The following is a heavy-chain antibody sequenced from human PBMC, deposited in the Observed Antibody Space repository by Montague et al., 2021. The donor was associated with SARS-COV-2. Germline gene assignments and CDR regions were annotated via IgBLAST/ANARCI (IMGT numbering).Heavy chain of an antibody. CDR1: GGSISSYS. D-gene: IGHD5-12*01. Sequence: SETLSLTCTVSGGSISSYSCSWVRQPPVKGLEWIGYIYYSGSTNXNPSLKSRVTISVATSKNQFSLKQSSVTAADTAVYYWARHELELAPVLSGYDGFDYWGQGTLVTVAS. J-gene: IGHJ4*02. V-gene: IGHV4-59*08. CDR3: ARHELELAPVLSGYDGFDY. CDR2: IYYSGST.